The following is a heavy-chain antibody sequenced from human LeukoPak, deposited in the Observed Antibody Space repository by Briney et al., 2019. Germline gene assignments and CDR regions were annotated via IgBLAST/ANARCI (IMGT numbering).Heavy chain of an antibody. Sequence: SETLSLTCAVYGGSFSGYYWSWIRQPPGKGLEWIGEINHSGSTNYNPSLKSRVTISVDTSKNQFSLKLSSVTAADTAVYYCARGQRLTGGDYWGQGTLVTVSS. CDR2: INHSGST. CDR3: ARGQRLTGGDY. CDR1: GGSFSGYY. V-gene: IGHV4-34*01. J-gene: IGHJ4*02. D-gene: IGHD3-16*01.